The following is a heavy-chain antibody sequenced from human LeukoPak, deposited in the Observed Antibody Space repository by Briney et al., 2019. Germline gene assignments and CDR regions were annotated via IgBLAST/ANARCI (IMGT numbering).Heavy chain of an antibody. J-gene: IGHJ5*02. CDR2: IYPGDSDT. Sequence: GESLKISCKGSGYSFTSYWIGWVRQMPGKGLEWMGIIYPGDSDTRYSPSFQGQVTISADKSISTAYLQWSSLKASDTAMYYCARHFCSSTSCYVRGYWFDPWGQGTLATVSS. D-gene: IGHD2-2*01. CDR3: ARHFCSSTSCYVRGYWFDP. V-gene: IGHV5-51*01. CDR1: GYSFTSYW.